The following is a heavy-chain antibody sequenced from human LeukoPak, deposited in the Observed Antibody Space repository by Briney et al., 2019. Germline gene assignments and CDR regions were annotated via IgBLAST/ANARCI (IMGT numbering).Heavy chain of an antibody. CDR1: GYTFTGYF. CDR2: INPNTGGT. Sequence: ASVKVSCKAFGYTFTGYFLHWVRQAPGQGLEWMGRINPNTGGTKYTQKFQGRVTMTRDTSITTAYMELNNLRSDDTAVYYCAIAGGGSDAFDIWGQGTMVTVSS. D-gene: IGHD2-15*01. V-gene: IGHV1-2*06. CDR3: AIAGGGSDAFDI. J-gene: IGHJ3*02.